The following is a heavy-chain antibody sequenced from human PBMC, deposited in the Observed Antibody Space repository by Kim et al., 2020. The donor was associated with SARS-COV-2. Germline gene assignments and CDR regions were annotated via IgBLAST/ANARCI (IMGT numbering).Heavy chain of an antibody. D-gene: IGHD3-3*02. J-gene: IGHJ4*02. CDR2: ISGGDDNT. CDR3: AKTVQNHFWSAYDY. V-gene: IGHV3-23*01. CDR1: GFTFSTYA. Sequence: GGSLRLSCAASGFTFSTYAMSWVRQAPGKGLEWVSTISGGDDNTYYADSVKGRFTISSDNSKNTLYLQMNSLRAEDTAVYYCAKTVQNHFWSAYDYWGQGTLVIVSS.